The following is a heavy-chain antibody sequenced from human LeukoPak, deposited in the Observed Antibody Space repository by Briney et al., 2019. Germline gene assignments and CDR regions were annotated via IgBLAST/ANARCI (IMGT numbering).Heavy chain of an antibody. Sequence: HPGGSLRLSCAASGFTFSSYWMSWVRQAPGKGLEWVANIKQDGSEKYYVDSVKGRFTISRDNAKNSLYLQMNSLRAEDTAVYYCARDRPGYSSGWFPARGLFLIWGQGTMVTVSS. J-gene: IGHJ3*02. D-gene: IGHD6-19*01. V-gene: IGHV3-7*01. CDR1: GFTFSSYW. CDR2: IKQDGSEK. CDR3: ARDRPGYSSGWFPARGLFLI.